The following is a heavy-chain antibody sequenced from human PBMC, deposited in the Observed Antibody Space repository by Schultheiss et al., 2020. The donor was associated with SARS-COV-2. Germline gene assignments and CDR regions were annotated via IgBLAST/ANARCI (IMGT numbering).Heavy chain of an antibody. CDR2: ISGSGGST. Sequence: GGSLRLSCAASGFTFDDYAMHWVRQAPGKGLEWVSAISGSGGSTYYADSVKGRFTISRDNSKNTLYLQMNSLRAEDTAVYYCAKDLDYGDYYFDYWGQGTLVTVSS. D-gene: IGHD4-17*01. J-gene: IGHJ4*02. CDR1: GFTFDDYA. CDR3: AKDLDYGDYYFDY. V-gene: IGHV3-23*01.